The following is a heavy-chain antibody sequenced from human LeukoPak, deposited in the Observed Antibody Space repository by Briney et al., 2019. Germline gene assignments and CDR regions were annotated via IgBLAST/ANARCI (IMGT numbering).Heavy chain of an antibody. CDR3: ARDRGSRDY. Sequence: TGGSLRLSCAASEFTLSNVWMMWVRQAPGKGLEWVSAISGSGGSTYYADSVKGRFTISRDNSKNTLYLQMNSLRVEDTAVYYCARDRGSRDYWGQGTLVTVSS. CDR1: EFTLSNVW. V-gene: IGHV3-23*01. D-gene: IGHD3-10*01. J-gene: IGHJ4*02. CDR2: ISGSGGST.